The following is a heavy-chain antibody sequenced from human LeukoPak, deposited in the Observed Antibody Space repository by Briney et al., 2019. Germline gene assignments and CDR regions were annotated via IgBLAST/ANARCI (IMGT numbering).Heavy chain of an antibody. J-gene: IGHJ5*02. CDR3: ARDKGIVVVPAAS. V-gene: IGHV1-69*04. Sequence: GASVKVSCKASGGTFSSYAISWVRQAPGQRLEWMGRIIPILGIANYAQKFQGRVTITADKSTSTAYMELSSLRSEDTAVYYCARDKGIVVVPAASWGQGTLVTVSS. CDR2: IIPILGIA. CDR1: GGTFSSYA. D-gene: IGHD2-2*01.